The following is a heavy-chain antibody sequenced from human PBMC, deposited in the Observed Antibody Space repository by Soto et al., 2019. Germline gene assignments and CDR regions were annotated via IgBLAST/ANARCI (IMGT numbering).Heavy chain of an antibody. CDR2: IYWNDDG. V-gene: IGHV2-5*01. CDR3: APLYNWNYITPFDY. Sequence: QITLKESGPTLVKPTQTLTLTCSFSGFSLNNAGMGVGWIRQPPGKALEWLALIYWNDDGGYNPSLKSRLTTTHDSSKNQVVLTMTNMDPVDTATYSCAPLYNWNYITPFDYWGRGILVSVSS. J-gene: IGHJ4*02. D-gene: IGHD1-7*01. CDR1: GFSLNNAGMG.